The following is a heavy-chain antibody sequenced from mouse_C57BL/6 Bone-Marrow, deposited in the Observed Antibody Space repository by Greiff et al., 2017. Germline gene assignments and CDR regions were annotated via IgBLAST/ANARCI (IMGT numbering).Heavy chain of an antibody. CDR2: ISSGGSYT. Sequence: VQLKESGGDLVKPGGSLKLSCASSGFTFSSYGMSCVRQTPDKKLEWVATISSGGSYTYYPDSVKGRFTISRDNAKNTLYLQMSSLKSEDTAMYYCARRGTVGYAMDYWGQGTSVTVSS. CDR3: ARRGTVGYAMDY. V-gene: IGHV5-6*01. CDR1: GFTFSSYG. D-gene: IGHD1-1*01. J-gene: IGHJ4*01.